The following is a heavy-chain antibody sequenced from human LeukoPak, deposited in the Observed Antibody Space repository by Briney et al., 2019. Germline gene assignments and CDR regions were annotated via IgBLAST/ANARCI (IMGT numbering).Heavy chain of an antibody. Sequence: GGSLRLSCAASGFTVSSNHMSWVRQAPGKGLEWVSSIVGSRGNIYYADSVKGRFAISRDNAKNSLYLQMNSLRAEDTAVYYCACARDGRDPYWGQGTLVTVSS. D-gene: IGHD5-24*01. CDR2: IVGSRGNI. V-gene: IGHV3-21*01. CDR3: ACARDGRDPY. CDR1: GFTVSSNH. J-gene: IGHJ4*02.